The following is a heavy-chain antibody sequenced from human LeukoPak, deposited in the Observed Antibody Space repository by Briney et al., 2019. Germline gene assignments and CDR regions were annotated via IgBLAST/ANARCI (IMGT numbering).Heavy chain of an antibody. J-gene: IGHJ4*02. Sequence: SGTLSLTCAVSGGSISSSNWWSWVRQPPEKGLEWIGEIYHSGSTSYNPSLKSRVTISPDKSKNQFSLIVNSVTAADTAVYYCAGEHSYAWWYWGQGTLVTVSS. CDR2: IYHSGST. CDR1: GGSISSSNW. D-gene: IGHD2-2*01. CDR3: AGEHSYAWWY. V-gene: IGHV4-4*02.